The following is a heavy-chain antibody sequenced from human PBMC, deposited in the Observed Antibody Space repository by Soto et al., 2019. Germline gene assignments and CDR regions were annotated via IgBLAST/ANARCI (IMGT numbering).Heavy chain of an antibody. D-gene: IGHD2-2*01. Sequence: GKGLEWIGSIYYSGNTNYSPSLKSRVTISVDTSKKQFSLKLTSVTAADTAMYYCARGYCSSTSCYEFDYWGQGTLVTVSS. CDR2: IYYSGNT. J-gene: IGHJ4*02. CDR3: ARGYCSSTSCYEFDY. V-gene: IGHV4-59*01.